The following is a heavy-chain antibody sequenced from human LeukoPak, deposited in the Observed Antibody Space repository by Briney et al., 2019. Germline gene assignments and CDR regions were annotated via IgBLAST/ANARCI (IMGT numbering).Heavy chain of an antibody. V-gene: IGHV3-7*01. J-gene: IGHJ6*03. D-gene: IGHD3-3*01. CDR3: AREIESSDEWLFQYYYHYYMDV. CDR2: IKQDGSEK. Sequence: GGSLRLSCAASGFSFSSYAMSWVRQAPGKGLEWVANIKQDGSEKNYVDSVKGRFTISRDNAKNSLYLQVNSLRAEDTAVYYCAREIESSDEWLFQYYYHYYMDVWGKGTTVTVSS. CDR1: GFSFSSYA.